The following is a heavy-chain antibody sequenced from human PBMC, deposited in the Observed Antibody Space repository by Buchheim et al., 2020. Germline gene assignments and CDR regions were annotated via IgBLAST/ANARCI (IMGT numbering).Heavy chain of an antibody. CDR3: ARRGTSTTWYGDWFDP. J-gene: IGHJ5*02. CDR1: GYNFDNYW. D-gene: IGHD2-2*01. Sequence: EVQLVQSGAELKKPGESLKISCKGSGYNFDNYWIGWVRQKSGEGLEWVGLIYPGVSETRYSPAFQGQVTITADKSIRTAFLQWRSLKASDSAVYYCARRGTSTTWYGDWFDPWGQGTL. CDR2: IYPGVSET. V-gene: IGHV5-51*01.